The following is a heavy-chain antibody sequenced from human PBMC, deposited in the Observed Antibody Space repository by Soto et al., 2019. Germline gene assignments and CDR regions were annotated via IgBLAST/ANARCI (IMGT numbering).Heavy chain of an antibody. CDR2: ISAYNGNT. Sequence: ALVKVSCKASGYTFTSYGISWVRQAPGQGLEWMGWISAYNGNTNYAQKLQGRVTMTTDTSTSTAYMELRSLRSYDTAVYLCDRAFLWFGAPISGYWGQGTLVTVSS. D-gene: IGHD3-10*01. J-gene: IGHJ4*02. CDR3: DRAFLWFGAPISGY. CDR1: GYTFTSYG. V-gene: IGHV1-18*01.